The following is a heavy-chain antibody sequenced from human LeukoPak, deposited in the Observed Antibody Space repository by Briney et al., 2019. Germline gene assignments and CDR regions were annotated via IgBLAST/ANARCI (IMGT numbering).Heavy chain of an antibody. D-gene: IGHD1-26*01. CDR3: AGGAVSDFDY. CDR1: RFTFSNYT. V-gene: IGHV3-23*01. CDR2: IGGNGGST. J-gene: IGHJ4*02. Sequence: GGSLRLSCAASRFTFSNYTMSWVRQAPGKGLEWVSAIGGNGGSTYYADSVKGRFTISRDNSKDTLYLQMNSLRAEDTAVYYCAGGAVSDFDYWGQGTLVTVSS.